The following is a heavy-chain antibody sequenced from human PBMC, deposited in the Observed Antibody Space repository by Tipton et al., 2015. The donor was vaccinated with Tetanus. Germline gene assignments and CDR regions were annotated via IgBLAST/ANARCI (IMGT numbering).Heavy chain of an antibody. V-gene: IGHV1-46*01. Sequence: QLVQSGAEVKKPGASVEVSCKASGYTFTSYYMHWVRQAPGQGLEWVGIINPSGGSTSYAQKFQGRVTMTRDTSTSTVYMELSSLGSEDTAVYYCARGPTVTTAHYYYGMDVWGQGTTVTVSS. CDR3: ARGPTVTTAHYYYGMDV. CDR1: GYTFTSYY. J-gene: IGHJ6*02. D-gene: IGHD4-11*01. CDR2: INPSGGST.